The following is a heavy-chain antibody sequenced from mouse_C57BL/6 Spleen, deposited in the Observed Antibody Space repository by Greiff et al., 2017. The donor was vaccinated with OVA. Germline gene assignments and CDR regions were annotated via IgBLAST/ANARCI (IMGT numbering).Heavy chain of an antibody. CDR2: IYPGSGST. J-gene: IGHJ1*03. D-gene: IGHD1-1*01. CDR1: GYTFTSYW. V-gene: IGHV1-55*01. Sequence: VQLQQPGAELVKPGASVKMSCKASGYTFTSYWITWVKQRPGQGLEWIGDIYPGSGSTNYNEKFKSKATLTVDTSSSTAYMQLSSLTSEDSAVYYCASPHYYGSSYGYFDVWGTGTTVTVSS. CDR3: ASPHYYGSSYGYFDV.